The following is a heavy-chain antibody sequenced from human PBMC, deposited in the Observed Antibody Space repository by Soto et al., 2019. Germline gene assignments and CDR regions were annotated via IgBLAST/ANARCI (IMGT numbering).Heavy chain of an antibody. V-gene: IGHV1-69*02. CDR3: ARGSTIVRGAPSWFDP. J-gene: IGHJ5*02. CDR1: GATFSRYT. CDR2: IIPIAAIA. Sequence: SVKVSCKASGATFSRYTMNWVRQAPGQGLEWMGRIIPIAAIANYTQKFQGRVTITVDKSSTTAYMELSSLRSDDTAVYYCARGSTIVRGAPSWFDPWG. D-gene: IGHD3-10*01.